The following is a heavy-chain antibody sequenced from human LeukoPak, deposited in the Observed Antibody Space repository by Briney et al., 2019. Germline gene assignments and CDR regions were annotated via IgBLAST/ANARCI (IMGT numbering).Heavy chain of an antibody. J-gene: IGHJ4*02. CDR3: ARGPSYYYDSSGYYLDY. D-gene: IGHD3-22*01. Sequence: KPSETLSLTCAVYGGSFSGYYWSWIRQPPGKGLEWIREINHSGSTNYNPSLKSRVTISVDTSKNQFSLKLSSVTAADTAVYYCARGPSYYYDSSGYYLDYWGQGTLVTVSS. CDR2: INHSGST. V-gene: IGHV4-34*01. CDR1: GGSFSGYY.